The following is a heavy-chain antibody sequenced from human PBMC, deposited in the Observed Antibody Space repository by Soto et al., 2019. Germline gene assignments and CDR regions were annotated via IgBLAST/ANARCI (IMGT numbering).Heavy chain of an antibody. V-gene: IGHV1-46*01. CDR1: GYTFTSYY. D-gene: IGHD2-2*01. J-gene: IGHJ4*02. Sequence: ASVKGSCKASGYTFTSYYMRWVRQAPGQGLEWMGIINPSGGSTSYAQKFQGRVTMTRDTSTSTVYMELSSLRSEDTAVYYCAKDTSNWFRSPCDYWGQGTLVTVSS. CDR3: AKDTSNWFRSPCDY. CDR2: INPSGGST.